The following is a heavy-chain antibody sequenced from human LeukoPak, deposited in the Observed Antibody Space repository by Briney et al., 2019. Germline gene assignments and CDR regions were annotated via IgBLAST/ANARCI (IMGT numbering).Heavy chain of an antibody. CDR2: IYHSGST. V-gene: IGHV4-38-2*02. Sequence: SETLSLTCTVSGYSISSGYYWGWIRQPPGKGLEWIGSIYHSGSTYYNPSLKSRVTISVDTSKNQFSLKLSSVTATDTAVYYCARYYDFWSGYYSLDYWGQGTLVTVSS. D-gene: IGHD3-3*01. CDR3: ARYYDFWSGYYSLDY. CDR1: GYSISSGYY. J-gene: IGHJ4*02.